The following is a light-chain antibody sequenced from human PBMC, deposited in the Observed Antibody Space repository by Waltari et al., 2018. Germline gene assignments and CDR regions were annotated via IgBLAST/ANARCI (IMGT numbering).Light chain of an antibody. J-gene: IGLJ3*02. CDR2: GNS. V-gene: IGLV1-44*01. CDR3: STWDHSLRAQV. Sequence: QSALTQEASVSGTVGQKVTLSCTGTSNNIGSYALGWYQQISHGAPKTVMFGNSLPSGIPDRFSGSKSGTTASLTISGLQPEDEADYYCSTWDHSLRAQVFGGGTKLTVL. CDR1: SNNIGSYA.